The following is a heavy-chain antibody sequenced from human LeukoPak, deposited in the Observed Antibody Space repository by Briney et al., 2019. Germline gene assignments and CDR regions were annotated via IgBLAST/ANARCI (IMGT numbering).Heavy chain of an antibody. CDR1: GFTFSSYS. CDR3: AGDNIEVATIFDY. Sequence: PGGSLRLSCAASGFTFSSYSMNWVRQAPGKGLEWVSSISSSSSYIYYADSVKGRFTISRDNAKNSLYLQMNSLRAEDTAVYYCAGDNIEVATIFDYWGQGTLVTVSS. CDR2: ISSSSSYI. D-gene: IGHD5-12*01. V-gene: IGHV3-21*01. J-gene: IGHJ4*02.